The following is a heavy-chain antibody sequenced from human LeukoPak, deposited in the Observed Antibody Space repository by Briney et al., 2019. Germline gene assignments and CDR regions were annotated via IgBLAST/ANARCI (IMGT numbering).Heavy chain of an antibody. D-gene: IGHD6-13*01. CDR1: GFTFSSYW. CDR2: IKQDGSEK. Sequence: GGSLRLSCAASGFTFSSYWMSWVRQAPGKGLEWVANIKQDGSEKYYVDSVKGRFTISRDNAKTSLYLQMNSLRAEDTAVYYCARDTSSWSNLYYYYYGMDVWGQGTTVTVSS. J-gene: IGHJ6*02. CDR3: ARDTSSWSNLYYYYYGMDV. V-gene: IGHV3-7*01.